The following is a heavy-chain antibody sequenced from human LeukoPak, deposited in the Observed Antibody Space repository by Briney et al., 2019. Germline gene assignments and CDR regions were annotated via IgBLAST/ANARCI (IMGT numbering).Heavy chain of an antibody. CDR1: GYTFTSYY. CDR2: INPSGGST. Sequence: GASVKVSCKASGYTFTSYYMHWVRQAPGQGLEWMGIINPSGGSTSYAQKFQGRVTMTRDTSTSTVYMELSSLRSEDTAVYYCARVPCLTTSCSPINWFDPWGQGALVTVSS. V-gene: IGHV1-46*01. D-gene: IGHD2-2*01. CDR3: ARVPCLTTSCSPINWFDP. J-gene: IGHJ5*02.